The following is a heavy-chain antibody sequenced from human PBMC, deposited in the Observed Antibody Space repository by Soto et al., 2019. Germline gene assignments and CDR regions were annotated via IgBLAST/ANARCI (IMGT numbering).Heavy chain of an antibody. J-gene: IGHJ3*02. CDR1: GGSISSYY. V-gene: IGHV4-59*01. Sequence: PSETLSLTCTVSGGSISSYYWSWIRQPPGKGLEWIGYIYYSGSTNFNPSLKSRVTISVDTSKYQFSLKLSSVTAVDTAVYYCARAVGGNWNYVFAFDIWCQGTMVTVSS. CDR3: ARAVGGNWNYVFAFDI. D-gene: IGHD1-7*01. CDR2: IYYSGST.